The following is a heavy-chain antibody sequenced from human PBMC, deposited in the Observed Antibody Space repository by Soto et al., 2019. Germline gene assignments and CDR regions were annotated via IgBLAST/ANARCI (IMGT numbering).Heavy chain of an antibody. J-gene: IGHJ5*02. V-gene: IGHV4-61*01. Sequence: QVQLQESGPGLVKPSETLSLTCTVSGGSVSSCSYYWSWIRQPPGKGLEWIGYIYYSGSTNYNPSLKSAVTIAVDTSKNQCSLKLSSVTAADTAVYYCAIEQRLSLTLWFVPWGKGTMVTVSS. D-gene: IGHD2-21*02. CDR2: IYYSGST. CDR1: GGSVSSCSYY. CDR3: AIEQRLSLTLWFVP.